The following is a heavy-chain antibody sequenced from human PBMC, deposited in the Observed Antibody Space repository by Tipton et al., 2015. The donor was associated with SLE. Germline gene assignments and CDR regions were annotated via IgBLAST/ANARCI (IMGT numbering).Heavy chain of an antibody. CDR2: LYHRGST. Sequence: TLSLTCAVSGYSITSGDYWGWIRQPPGKGLEWVGSLYHRGSTYYNPSLKSRVTISTDMSKNEIYLKLTSVTATDTAVYFCARDPYDSTWRNGWFDPWGQGTLVTVSS. D-gene: IGHD6-13*01. J-gene: IGHJ5*02. CDR1: GYSITSGDY. V-gene: IGHV4-38-2*02. CDR3: ARDPYDSTWRNGWFDP.